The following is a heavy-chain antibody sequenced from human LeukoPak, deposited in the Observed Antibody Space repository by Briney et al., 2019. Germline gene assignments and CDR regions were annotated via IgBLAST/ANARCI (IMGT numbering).Heavy chain of an antibody. CDR3: ASIIAARSFDY. V-gene: IGHV4-39*01. J-gene: IGHJ4*02. Sequence: PSETLSLTCTVSGGSISSSSYYWGWIRQPPGKGLEWIGSIYYSGSTYYNPSLKSRVTISVDTSKNQFSLKLSSVTAADTAVYYCASIIAARSFDYWGQGTLVTVSS. D-gene: IGHD6-6*01. CDR2: IYYSGST. CDR1: GGSISSSSYY.